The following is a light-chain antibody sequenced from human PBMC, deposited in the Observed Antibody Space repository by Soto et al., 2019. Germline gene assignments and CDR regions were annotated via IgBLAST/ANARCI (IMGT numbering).Light chain of an antibody. CDR2: GAS. V-gene: IGKV3-15*01. CDR3: QQYYSRRT. J-gene: IGKJ1*01. CDR1: QSVSSN. Sequence: EIVMTQSPATLSVSPGERATLSCRASQSVSSNLAWYQQKPGQAPRLLIYGASTRATGIPARFSGSGSGTEFTLTISSLQSEDFAVYYCQQYYSRRTFGQGTKVDIK.